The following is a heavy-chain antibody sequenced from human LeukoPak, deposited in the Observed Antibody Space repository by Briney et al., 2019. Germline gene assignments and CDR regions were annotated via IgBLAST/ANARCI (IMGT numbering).Heavy chain of an antibody. CDR3: ARVSSSWYQDWYFDL. CDR1: GGSISFYY. CDR2: ISYSGNT. D-gene: IGHD6-13*01. J-gene: IGHJ2*01. Sequence: SETLSLTCTVSGGSISFYYWSWIRQPPGKGLEWIGYISYSGNTNYKPSLKSRVTMSVDTSKNQFSLKLSSVTAADTAVYYCARVSSSWYQDWYFDLWGRGTLVTVSS. V-gene: IGHV4-59*12.